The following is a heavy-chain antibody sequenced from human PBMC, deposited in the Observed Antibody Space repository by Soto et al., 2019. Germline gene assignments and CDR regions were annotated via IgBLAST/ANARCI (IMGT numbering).Heavy chain of an antibody. CDR3: ARLQLVHKVIDY. D-gene: IGHD1-1*01. CDR2: TFYSGGT. V-gene: IGHV4-59*01. Sequence: PSETLSLTCTVSGDSIRTYYCSWMRQAPGKGLQWIGYTFYSGGTAYNPSLKSRVTMSLDMSKKQISLNLSSVTTADTATYFCARLQLVHKVIDYWGQGTLVTVSS. J-gene: IGHJ4*02. CDR1: GDSIRTYY.